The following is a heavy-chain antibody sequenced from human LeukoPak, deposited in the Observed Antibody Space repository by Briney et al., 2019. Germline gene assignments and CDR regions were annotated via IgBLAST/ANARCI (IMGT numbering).Heavy chain of an antibody. J-gene: IGHJ5*02. Sequence: SETLSLTCTVSGGSISGFHWSWIRQPPGKGLEYIGDVFYSGGTNYNSSLKSRLTISVDTSRNQFSLKLTSVTAADTAVYYCARLYAGAYTRLDPWGQGTLVAVSS. CDR2: VFYSGGT. V-gene: IGHV4-59*08. CDR3: ARLYAGAYTRLDP. D-gene: IGHD3-16*01. CDR1: GGSISGFH.